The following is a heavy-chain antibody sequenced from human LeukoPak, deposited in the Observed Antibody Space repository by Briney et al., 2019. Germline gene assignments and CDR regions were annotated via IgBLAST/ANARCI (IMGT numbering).Heavy chain of an antibody. CDR3: GKGRSMFGELSGDY. V-gene: IGHV3-23*01. CDR2: ISGRGDTT. J-gene: IGHJ4*02. Sequence: GGSLRLSCSASGFTFSIYAMSWVRQAPGKGPEWVSAISGRGDTTYYADSVKGRFTISRDNSRNTLYLQMNDLRADDTAVYYCGKGRSMFGELSGDYWGQGTLVTVAS. D-gene: IGHD3-10*02. CDR1: GFTFSIYA.